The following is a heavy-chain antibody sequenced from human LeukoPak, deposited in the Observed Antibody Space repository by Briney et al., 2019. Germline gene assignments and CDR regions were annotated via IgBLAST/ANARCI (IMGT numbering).Heavy chain of an antibody. J-gene: IGHJ4*02. D-gene: IGHD6-19*01. CDR1: GDNVSSNSAI. Sequence: SQTLSLTCAISGDNVSSNSAIWHWIRQSPPRGLEWLGRTYYRSKWYNDYAVSVKSRITINPDTSKNQFSLQLNSVTPEDTAVYYCARQVAGLGYWGQGTLVTVSS. CDR3: ARQVAGLGY. V-gene: IGHV6-1*01. CDR2: TYYRSKWYN.